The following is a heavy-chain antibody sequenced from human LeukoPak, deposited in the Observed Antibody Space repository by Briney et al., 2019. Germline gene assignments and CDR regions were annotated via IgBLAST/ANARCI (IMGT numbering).Heavy chain of an antibody. CDR1: GFTFSSYS. J-gene: IGHJ4*02. CDR2: ISSSSSYI. D-gene: IGHD1-26*01. Sequence: GGSLRLSCAASGFTFSSYSMNWVRQAPGKGLEWVSSISSSSSYIYYADSVKGRFTISRDNAKNSLYPQMNSLRAEDTAVYYCARDRWEPLTVFDYWGQGTLATVSS. CDR3: ARDRWEPLTVFDY. V-gene: IGHV3-21*01.